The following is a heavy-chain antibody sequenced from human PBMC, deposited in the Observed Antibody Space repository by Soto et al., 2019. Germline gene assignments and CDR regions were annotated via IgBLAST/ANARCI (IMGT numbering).Heavy chain of an antibody. V-gene: IGHV4-39*01. Sequence: QLQLQESGPGLVKSSETLSLTCTVSGGSISSSGYYWGWIRQPPGKGLEWIGSIFYSGRTHYNPSLKSRVTISVDTSKNQFPLRLSSVTAADTAVYYCARHGVAIAAASYWGQGILVTVSS. CDR2: IFYSGRT. CDR3: ARHGVAIAAASY. CDR1: GGSISSSGYY. J-gene: IGHJ4*02. D-gene: IGHD6-13*01.